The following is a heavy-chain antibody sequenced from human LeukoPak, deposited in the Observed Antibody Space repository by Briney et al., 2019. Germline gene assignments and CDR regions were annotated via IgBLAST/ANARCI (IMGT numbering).Heavy chain of an antibody. CDR2: FDPEDGET. D-gene: IGHD2-2*02. V-gene: IGHV1-24*01. Sequence: ASVKVSCKVSGYTLTELSMHWVRQAPGQGLEWMGGFDPEDGETIYAQKFQGRVTMTEDTSTDTAYMELSSLRSEDTAVYYCATRGYCSSTSCYRFDYWGQGTLVTVSS. CDR1: GYTLTELS. CDR3: ATRGYCSSTSCYRFDY. J-gene: IGHJ4*02.